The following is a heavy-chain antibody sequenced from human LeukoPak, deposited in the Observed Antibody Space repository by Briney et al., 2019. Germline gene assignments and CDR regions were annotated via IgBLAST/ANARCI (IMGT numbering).Heavy chain of an antibody. V-gene: IGHV4-59*01. D-gene: IGHD4-23*01. CDR1: GGSISSYY. CDR2: IYYSGST. J-gene: IGHJ3*02. CDR3: ARYRNSRWYYLRRAFDI. Sequence: PSETLSLTCTVSGGSISSYYWSWIRQPPVKGLEWIGNIYYSGSTNYNPSLKSRVTISVDTSKNQFSLKLSSVTAADTAVYYCARYRNSRWYYLRRAFDIWGQGTMVTVSS.